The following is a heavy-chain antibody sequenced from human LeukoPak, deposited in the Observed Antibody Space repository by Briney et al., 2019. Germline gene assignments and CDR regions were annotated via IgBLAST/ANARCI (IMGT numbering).Heavy chain of an antibody. V-gene: IGHV1-69*05. D-gene: IGHD3-9*01. J-gene: IGHJ4*02. CDR2: IIPIFGTA. Sequence: SVKVSCKASGGTFSSYAISWVRQAPGQGLEWMGGIIPIFGTANYAQKFQGRVTTTTDESTSTAYMELSSLRSEDTAVYYCAVNYDILTGALDYWGQGTLVTVSS. CDR3: AVNYDILTGALDY. CDR1: GGTFSSYA.